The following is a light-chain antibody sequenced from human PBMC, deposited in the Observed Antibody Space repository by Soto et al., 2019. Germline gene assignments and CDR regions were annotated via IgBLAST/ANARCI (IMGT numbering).Light chain of an antibody. CDR1: QSVDSN. CDR2: AAS. J-gene: IGKJ1*01. V-gene: IGKV3-15*01. CDR3: QQYNNWPPWT. Sequence: DIVMTQSPATLSVSPGERAILSCRASQSVDSNLAWYQQKPGQAPRLLIYAASTRATGIPARFSGGGSGTEFTLPISSLQSEDFAVYFCQQYNNWPPWTFGQGTKVEIK.